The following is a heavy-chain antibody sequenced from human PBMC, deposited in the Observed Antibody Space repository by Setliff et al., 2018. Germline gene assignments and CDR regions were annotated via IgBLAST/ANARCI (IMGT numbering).Heavy chain of an antibody. CDR2: INAGNGNT. Sequence: AAVKVSCKASGYTFTSYAMHWVRQAPGQRLEWMGWINAGNGNTKYSQKFQGRVTITRDTSASTSYMELSSLRSEDTAVYYCARGLGYCSSTSCSSYGMDVWGQGTTVTVSS. J-gene: IGHJ6*02. CDR3: ARGLGYCSSTSCSSYGMDV. D-gene: IGHD2-2*01. CDR1: GYTFTSYA. V-gene: IGHV1-3*01.